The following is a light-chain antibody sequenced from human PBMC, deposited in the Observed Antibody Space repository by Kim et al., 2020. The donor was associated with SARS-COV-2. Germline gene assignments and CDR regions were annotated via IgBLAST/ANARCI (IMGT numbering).Light chain of an antibody. CDR1: QSVSSSY. CDR2: GAS. CDR3: QQYGSSPGT. J-gene: IGKJ1*01. Sequence: PGERATLSCRASQSVSSSYLAWYQQKPGQAPRLLIYGASSRATGITDRFSGSGSGTDFTLTISRLEPEDFAVYYCQQYGSSPGTFGQGTKVDIK. V-gene: IGKV3-20*01.